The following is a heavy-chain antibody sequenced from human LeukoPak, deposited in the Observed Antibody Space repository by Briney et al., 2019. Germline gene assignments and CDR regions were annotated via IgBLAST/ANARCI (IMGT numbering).Heavy chain of an antibody. Sequence: PSETLSLTCIVSGGSISSSSYYWGWVRQPPGTGLEWIGSIYYSGSTYYNPSLKSRVTISVDTSKNQFSLKLSSVTAADTAVYYCARDTDYSTIWFDPWGQGTLVTVSS. J-gene: IGHJ5*02. V-gene: IGHV4-39*07. D-gene: IGHD4-11*01. CDR1: GGSISSSSYY. CDR2: IYYSGST. CDR3: ARDTDYSTIWFDP.